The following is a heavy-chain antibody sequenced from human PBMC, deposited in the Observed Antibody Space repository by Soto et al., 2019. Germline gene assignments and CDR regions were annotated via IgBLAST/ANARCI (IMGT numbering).Heavy chain of an antibody. J-gene: IGHJ4*02. CDR1: GFSLSTNGVG. D-gene: IGHD4-17*01. CDR3: AHRRVGYGDPDYYFEY. V-gene: IGHV2-5*02. CDR2: IYWDNDE. Sequence: QITLKESGPTLVKPTQTLTLTCTFSGFSLSTNGVGVGWIRQPPGKALELLALIYWDNDERYSPSLKSRLIITKDTSKNQVVLTMTNMDPVDTATYYCAHRRVGYGDPDYYFEYWGQGILVTVSS.